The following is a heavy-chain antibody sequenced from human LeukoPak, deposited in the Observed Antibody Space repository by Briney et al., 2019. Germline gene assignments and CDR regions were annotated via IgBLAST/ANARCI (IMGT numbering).Heavy chain of an antibody. D-gene: IGHD3-3*01. V-gene: IGHV4-34*01. CDR1: GGSFSGYY. Sequence: SETLTLTCAVYGGSFSGYYWSWIRQPPGKGLEWIGEINHSGSTNYNPSLKSRVTISVDTSKNQFSLKLSSVTAADTAVYYCARTLSRAGTMRGVVTPFDYWGQGTLVTVS. CDR2: INHSGST. CDR3: ARTLSRAGTMRGVVTPFDY. J-gene: IGHJ4*02.